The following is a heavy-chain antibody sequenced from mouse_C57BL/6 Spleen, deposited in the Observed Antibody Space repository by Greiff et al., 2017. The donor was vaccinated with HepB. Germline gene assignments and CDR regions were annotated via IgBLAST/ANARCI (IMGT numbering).Heavy chain of an antibody. CDR3: ASSDYGSSSWFAY. CDR2: IDPANGNT. V-gene: IGHV14-3*01. Sequence: EVQLQQSVAELVRPGASVKLSCTASGFNIKNTYMHWVKQRPEQGLEWIGRIDPANGNTKYAPKFQGKATITADTSSNTAYLQISSLTSEDTAIYYCASSDYGSSSWFAYWGQGTLVTVSA. CDR1: GFNIKNTY. D-gene: IGHD1-1*01. J-gene: IGHJ3*01.